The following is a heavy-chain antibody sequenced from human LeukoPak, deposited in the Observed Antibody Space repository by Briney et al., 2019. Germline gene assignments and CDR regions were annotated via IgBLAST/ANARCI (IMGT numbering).Heavy chain of an antibody. CDR2: IYYSGST. D-gene: IGHD3-9*01. Sequence: SQTLSLTCTVSGGSISSGGYYWSWIRQPPGKGLEWIGYIYYSGSTNYNPSLKSRVTISVDTSKNQFSLKLSSVTAADTAVYYCARHADRGYDILTGXYLRIPXXXDYWGQGTLXTVSS. CDR1: GGSISSGGYY. J-gene: IGHJ4*02. CDR3: ARHADRGYDILTGXYLRIPXXXDY. V-gene: IGHV4-61*08.